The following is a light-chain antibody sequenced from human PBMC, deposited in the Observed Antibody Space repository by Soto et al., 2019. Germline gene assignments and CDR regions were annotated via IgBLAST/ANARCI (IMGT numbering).Light chain of an antibody. J-gene: IGLJ1*01. V-gene: IGLV2-11*01. CDR3: CAYADTFYV. CDR2: DVS. Sequence: QSALTQPRSVSGSPGQSVTISCTGTSSDVGSYKDVSWYQHHPGKVPKLMIYDVSERPSGVPDRFSGSKSGNTASLTISGLQAEDEVIYYCCAYADTFYVFGTGTKLTVL. CDR1: SSDVGSYKD.